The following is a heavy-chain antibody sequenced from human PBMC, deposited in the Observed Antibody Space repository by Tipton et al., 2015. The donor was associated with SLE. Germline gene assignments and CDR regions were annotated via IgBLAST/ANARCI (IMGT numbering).Heavy chain of an antibody. V-gene: IGHV5-51*03. CDR1: GYSFTNYW. CDR2: IYHGDSDT. Sequence: VQLVQSGAEVKKPGESLKISCKGSGYSFTNYWIGWVRQMPGKGLEWMGIIYHGDSDTRYSPSFQGQVTISADKSISTAYLQWSSLKASDSAIYYCATSRRTWGSHGDYYMDVWGKGTTVTVSS. J-gene: IGHJ6*03. CDR3: ATSRRTWGSHGDYYMDV. D-gene: IGHD3-16*01.